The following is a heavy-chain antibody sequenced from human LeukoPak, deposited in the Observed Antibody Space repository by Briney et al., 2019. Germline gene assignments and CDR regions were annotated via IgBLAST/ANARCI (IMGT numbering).Heavy chain of an antibody. Sequence: GGSLRLSCAASGFTFSSYGMHWVRQAPGKGLEWVAYISSSSGTIYYTDSVKGRFTISRDNAKNSVFLQMSSLSGGDTAIYYCARDQGFRYFDPWGQGTLVTVSS. D-gene: IGHD3-16*02. V-gene: IGHV3-48*01. CDR3: ARDQGFRYFDP. CDR1: GFTFSSYG. J-gene: IGHJ5*02. CDR2: ISSSSGTI.